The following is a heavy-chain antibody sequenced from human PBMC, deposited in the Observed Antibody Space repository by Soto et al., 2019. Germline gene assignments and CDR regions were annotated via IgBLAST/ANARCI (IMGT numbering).Heavy chain of an antibody. CDR3: ARESEDLTSNFDY. V-gene: IGHV3-30*03. CDR2: ISYDGSNK. J-gene: IGHJ4*02. CDR1: GFTFSSYG. Sequence: SLRLSCAASGFTFSSYGMHWVRQAPGKGLEWVAVISYDGSNKYYADSVKGRFTISRDNSKNTLYLQMNSLRAEDTAVYYCARESEDLTSNFDYWGQGTLVTGSS.